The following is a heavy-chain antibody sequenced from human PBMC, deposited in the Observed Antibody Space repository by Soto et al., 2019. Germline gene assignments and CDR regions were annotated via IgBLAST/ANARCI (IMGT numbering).Heavy chain of an antibody. J-gene: IGHJ4*02. CDR3: ARIDSGSYFPPGDY. CDR2: IYYSGST. D-gene: IGHD1-26*01. CDR1: GGSITSYY. V-gene: IGHV4-59*01. Sequence: PSETLSLTCTVSGGSITSYYWSWIRQPPGKGLEWIGYIYYSGSTNYNPSLKSRVTISVDTSKNQFSLKLSSVTAADTAVYYCARIDSGSYFPPGDYWGQGTLVTVSS.